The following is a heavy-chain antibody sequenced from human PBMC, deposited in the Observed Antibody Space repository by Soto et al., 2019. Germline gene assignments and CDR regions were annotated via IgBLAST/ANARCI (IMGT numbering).Heavy chain of an antibody. D-gene: IGHD3-3*01. J-gene: IGHJ6*02. CDR3: VKDGTTIFGVLTHYYGMDV. V-gene: IGHV3-23*01. CDR2: VSGSGGTT. CDR1: GVNFSSYG. Sequence: AGGSQIVSYGAAGVNFSSYGMILVRQNQGKGLEWVSGVSGSGGTTYYADSVRGRFTISRDNSKNTLYLQMSSLGAEDTAVYYCVKDGTTIFGVLTHYYGMDVWGQGTTVTVSS.